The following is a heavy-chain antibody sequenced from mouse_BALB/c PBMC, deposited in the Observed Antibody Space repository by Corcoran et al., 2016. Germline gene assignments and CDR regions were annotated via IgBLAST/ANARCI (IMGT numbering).Heavy chain of an antibody. CDR2: INPYNDGT. Sequence: EVQLQQSGPELVKPGASVKMSCKASGYTFTSYVMHWVKQKPGQGLEWIGDINPYNDGTKYNEKFKGKTTLTSDKSSSTAYMELSSLTSEDSAVYYWARRYYGSSYWYFDSWGAGTTVTVSS. V-gene: IGHV1S136*01. D-gene: IGHD1-1*01. CDR1: GYTFTSYV. J-gene: IGHJ1*01. CDR3: ARRYYGSSYWYFDS.